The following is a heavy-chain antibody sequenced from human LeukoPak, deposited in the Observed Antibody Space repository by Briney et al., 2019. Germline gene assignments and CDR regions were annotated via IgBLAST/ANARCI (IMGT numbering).Heavy chain of an antibody. V-gene: IGHV4-30-2*01. Sequence: SETLSLTCTVSGGSISSGGYYWSWIRQPPGKGLEWIGYIYHSGSTYYNPSLKSRVTISVDRSKNQFSLKLSSVTAADTAVYYCASKHYDFWSGYYTGVDYWGQGTLVTVSS. CDR2: IYHSGST. CDR3: ASKHYDFWSGYYTGVDY. CDR1: GGSISSGGYY. J-gene: IGHJ4*02. D-gene: IGHD3-3*01.